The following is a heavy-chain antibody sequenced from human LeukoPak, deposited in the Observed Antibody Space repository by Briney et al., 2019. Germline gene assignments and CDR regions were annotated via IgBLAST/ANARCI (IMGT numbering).Heavy chain of an antibody. Sequence: ASVKVSCKASGYTFTSYDINWVRQATGQRLEWMGWMNPNTGNTGYAQKFQGRVTMTEDTSTDTAYMELSSLRSEDTAVYYCATDSPQSIAAAGTRYYYYMDVWGKGTTVTVSS. D-gene: IGHD6-13*01. V-gene: IGHV1-8*01. J-gene: IGHJ6*03. CDR1: GYTFTSYD. CDR3: ATDSPQSIAAAGTRYYYYMDV. CDR2: MNPNTGNT.